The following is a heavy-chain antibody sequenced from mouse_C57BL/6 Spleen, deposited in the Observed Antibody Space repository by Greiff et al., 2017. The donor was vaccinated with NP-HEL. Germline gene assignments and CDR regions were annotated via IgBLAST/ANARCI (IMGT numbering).Heavy chain of an antibody. CDR1: GYTFTSYW. Sequence: QVQLQQPGAELVKPGASVKMSCKASGYTFTSYWITWVKQRPGQGLEWIGNIYPGSGSTNYNEKFKSKATLTVDTSSSTAYMQLSSLTSEDSAVYYCARGRDSSGRAWFAYWGQGTLVTVSA. CDR2: IYPGSGST. V-gene: IGHV1-55*01. D-gene: IGHD3-2*02. J-gene: IGHJ3*01. CDR3: ARGRDSSGRAWFAY.